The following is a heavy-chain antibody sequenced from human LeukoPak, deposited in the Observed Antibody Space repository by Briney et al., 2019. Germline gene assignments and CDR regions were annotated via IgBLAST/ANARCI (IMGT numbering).Heavy chain of an antibody. CDR1: GGSTSSISYY. CDR2: IYYGGST. Sequence: PSETLSLTCTVSGGSTSSISYYWGWIRQPPGKGLEWIGSIYYGGSTYYNPSLKSRVTISVDTSRNQFSLKLSSVTAADTAVYYCARGDGIAVASHYWGQGTLVTVSS. D-gene: IGHD6-19*01. V-gene: IGHV4-39*07. CDR3: ARGDGIAVASHY. J-gene: IGHJ4*02.